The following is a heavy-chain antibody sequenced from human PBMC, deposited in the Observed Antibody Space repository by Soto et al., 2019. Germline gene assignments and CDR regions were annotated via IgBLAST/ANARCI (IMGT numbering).Heavy chain of an antibody. J-gene: IGHJ6*02. CDR1: GYTFTGYY. CDR2: INPNSGDT. V-gene: IGHV1-2*02. D-gene: IGHD1-26*01. Sequence: ASVKVSCKASGYTFTGYYMHWVRQAPGQGLEWMGWINPNSGDTNYAQKLQGRVTMTRDTSTSTAYMELSRLRSDDTAVYYCAREWAGELSTYSSRIDVWGQGTPVTVSS. CDR3: AREWAGELSTYSSRIDV.